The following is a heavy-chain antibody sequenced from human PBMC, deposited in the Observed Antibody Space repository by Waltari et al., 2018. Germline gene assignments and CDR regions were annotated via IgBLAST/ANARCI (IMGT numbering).Heavy chain of an antibody. CDR3: AKDGMPYL. Sequence: QVQLAQSGGGMVQPGRSLRLSCAASGFTFSNYAMHWVRQAPGKGLGWVAGKLYDGSNKYYADSVKGRLTISRENSKNTLYLQMNSLRAEDTAVYYCAKDGMPYLWGQGTLVTVSS. CDR1: GFTFSNYA. J-gene: IGHJ5*02. D-gene: IGHD2-2*01. V-gene: IGHV3-30*18. CDR2: KLYDGSNK.